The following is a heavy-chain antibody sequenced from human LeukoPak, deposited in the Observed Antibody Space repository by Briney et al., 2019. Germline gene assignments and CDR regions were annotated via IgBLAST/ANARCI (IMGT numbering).Heavy chain of an antibody. J-gene: IGHJ4*02. D-gene: IGHD3-22*01. CDR1: GDSISSRSYY. Sequence: SETLSLTCTVSGDSISSRSYYWGWIRQPPGKGLEWIGSIYYSGSTYYNPSLKSRVTISVDTSKNQFSLKLSSVTAADTAVYYCALCGHESSGYRVDYWGQGTLVTVSS. V-gene: IGHV4-39*01. CDR2: IYYSGST. CDR3: ALCGHESSGYRVDY.